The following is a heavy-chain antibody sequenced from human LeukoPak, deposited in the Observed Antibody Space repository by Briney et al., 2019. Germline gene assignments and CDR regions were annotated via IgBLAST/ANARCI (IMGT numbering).Heavy chain of an antibody. CDR2: ISSSSYI. Sequence: GGSLRLSCAASGFTFSSYSMNWVRQAPGKGLEWVSSISSSSYIYCADSVKGRFTISRDNAKNSLYLQMNSLRAEDTAVYYCARDLSTSIVGATVGYWGQGTLVTVSS. D-gene: IGHD1-26*01. CDR3: ARDLSTSIVGATVGY. V-gene: IGHV3-21*01. CDR1: GFTFSSYS. J-gene: IGHJ4*02.